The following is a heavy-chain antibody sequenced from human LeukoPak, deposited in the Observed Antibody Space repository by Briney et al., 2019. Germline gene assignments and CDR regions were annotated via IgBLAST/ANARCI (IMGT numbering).Heavy chain of an antibody. CDR1: GGSFSGYY. D-gene: IGHD2-21*01. V-gene: IGHV4-34*01. CDR2: INHSGST. CDR3: ASEALALAYCGGDCYS. Sequence: SETLSLTCAVYGGSFSGYYWSWTRQPPGKGLEWIGEINHSGSTNYNPSLKSRVTISVDTSKNQFSLKLSSVTAADTAVYYCASEALALAYCGGDCYSWGQGTLVTVSS. J-gene: IGHJ5*02.